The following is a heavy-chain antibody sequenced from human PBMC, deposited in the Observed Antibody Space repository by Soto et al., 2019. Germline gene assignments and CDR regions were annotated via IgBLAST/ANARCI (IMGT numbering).Heavy chain of an antibody. CDR3: ARGPTDYYDNSANYFLDY. CDR2: ISTYNGNT. Sequence: QVQLVQSGAEVNKPGASVKVSCKASGYTFITYGVSWVRQAPGQGLDWLGWISTYNGNTRYAERLQGRVNMTTDTTTNTAYMELRNLRSYDTAVYYCARGPTDYYDNSANYFLDYWGQGTLVTVSS. J-gene: IGHJ4*02. V-gene: IGHV1-18*01. D-gene: IGHD3-22*01. CDR1: GYTFITYG.